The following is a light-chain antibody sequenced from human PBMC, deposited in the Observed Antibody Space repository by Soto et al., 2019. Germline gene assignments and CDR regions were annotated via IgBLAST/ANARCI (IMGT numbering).Light chain of an antibody. J-gene: IGLJ3*02. V-gene: IGLV2-8*01. CDR2: EVS. CDR3: TSYVGSDIWV. Sequence: QSALTQPPSASGSPGQSVTISCTGTSSDVGAYKYVSWYQQYPGKAPKLMIYEVSKRPSGVPDRFSGSKSGNMASLTVSGLQAEDEADYYCTSYVGSDIWVFGGGTQLTVL. CDR1: SSDVGAYKY.